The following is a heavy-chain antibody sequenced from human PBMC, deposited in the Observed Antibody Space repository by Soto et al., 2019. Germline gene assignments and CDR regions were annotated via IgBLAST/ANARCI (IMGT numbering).Heavy chain of an antibody. CDR3: ARVGLTVTTPRDWFDP. D-gene: IGHD4-17*01. V-gene: IGHV3-11*01. Sequence: GGSLRLSCAASGFTFSDYYMSWIRQAPGKGLEWVSYISSSGSTIYYADSVKGRFTISRDNAKNSLYLQMNSLRAEDTAVYYCARVGLTVTTPRDWFDPWGQGTLVTVSS. CDR2: ISSSGSTI. J-gene: IGHJ5*02. CDR1: GFTFSDYY.